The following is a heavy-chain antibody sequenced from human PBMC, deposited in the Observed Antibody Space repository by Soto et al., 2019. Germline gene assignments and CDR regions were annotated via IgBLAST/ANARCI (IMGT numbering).Heavy chain of an antibody. Sequence: EVQLLESGGGLVQPGGSLRLSCAASGFTFSSYALSWVRQAPGQGLEWVSAMSGRGGRTYYADSVKGRFTISRDNSKNTLYLQMNSLRAYDTAVYYCAKYRGVEYSPSSSDPYHFYYWGQGTLVTVSS. CDR3: AKYRGVEYSPSSSDPYHFYY. J-gene: IGHJ4*02. V-gene: IGHV3-23*01. CDR2: MSGRGGRT. D-gene: IGHD6-6*01. CDR1: GFTFSSYA.